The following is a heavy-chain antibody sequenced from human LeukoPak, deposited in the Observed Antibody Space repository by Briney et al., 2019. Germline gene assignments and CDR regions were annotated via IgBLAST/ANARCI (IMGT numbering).Heavy chain of an antibody. CDR3: ARGRGYCSSTSCYRAYYFDY. Sequence: PSETLSLTCAVYGGSFSGYYWSWIRQPPGKGLEWIGEINHSGSTNYNPSLKSRVTISVDTSKNQFSLKLSSVTAADTAVYYCARGRGYCSSTSCYRAYYFDYWGEGTLVTVSS. D-gene: IGHD2-2*01. CDR1: GGSFSGYY. J-gene: IGHJ4*02. V-gene: IGHV4-34*01. CDR2: INHSGST.